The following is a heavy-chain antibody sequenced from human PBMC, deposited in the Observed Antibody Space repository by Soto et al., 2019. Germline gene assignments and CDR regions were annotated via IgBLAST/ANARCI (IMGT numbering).Heavy chain of an antibody. CDR1: GGSFSGYY. CDR2: INHSGST. V-gene: IGHV4-34*01. CDR3: ARGRRSGPGGGGPWFDP. Sequence: QVQLQQWGAGLLKPSETLSLTCAVYGGSFSGYYWSWIRQPPGQGLEWIGEINHSGSTNYNPSLKSRVTISVDTSKNQFSLMLSSVPAADTAVYYWARGRRSGPGGGGPWFDPWGQGTLVTVSS. J-gene: IGHJ5*02. D-gene: IGHD3-3*01.